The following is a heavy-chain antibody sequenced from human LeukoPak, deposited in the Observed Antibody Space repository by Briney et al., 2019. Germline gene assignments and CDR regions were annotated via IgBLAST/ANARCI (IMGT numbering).Heavy chain of an antibody. CDR3: ARVVVVTQLYYYYYMDV. Sequence: SETLSLTXTVSGGSISSYYWSWIRQPAGKGLEWIGRIYTSGSTNYNPSLKSRVTMSVDTSKNQFSPKLSSVTAADTAVYYCARVVVVTQLYYYYYMDVWGKGTTVTVSS. J-gene: IGHJ6*03. CDR2: IYTSGST. CDR1: GGSISSYY. V-gene: IGHV4-4*07. D-gene: IGHD2-21*02.